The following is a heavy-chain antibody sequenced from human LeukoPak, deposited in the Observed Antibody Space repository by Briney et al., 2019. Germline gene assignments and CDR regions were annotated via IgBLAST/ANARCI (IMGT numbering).Heavy chain of an antibody. J-gene: IGHJ4*02. V-gene: IGHV3-48*01. Sequence: GGSLRLSCAASGFTFSSYGMTWVRQAPGKGLEWVSYISSSSSTIYYADSVKGRFTISRDNSKNTLYLQMNSLRAEDTAVYYCAKEYPGYSYGSDYWGQGTLVTVSS. D-gene: IGHD5-18*01. CDR3: AKEYPGYSYGSDY. CDR2: ISSSSSTI. CDR1: GFTFSSYG.